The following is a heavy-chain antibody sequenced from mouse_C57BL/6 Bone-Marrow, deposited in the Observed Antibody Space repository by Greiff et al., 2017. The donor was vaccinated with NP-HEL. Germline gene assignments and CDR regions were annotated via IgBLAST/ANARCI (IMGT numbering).Heavy chain of an antibody. CDR3: ARDYYYGSSFFDY. Sequence: QVQLQQSGPELVKPGASVKISCKASGYAFSSSWMNWVKQRPGKGLEWIGRIYPGDGDTKYNGKFKGKATLTADKSSSTAYMQLSSLTSEDSAVYFCARDYYYGSSFFDYWGQGTTLTVSS. CDR1: GYAFSSSW. J-gene: IGHJ2*01. CDR2: IYPGDGDT. D-gene: IGHD1-1*01. V-gene: IGHV1-82*01.